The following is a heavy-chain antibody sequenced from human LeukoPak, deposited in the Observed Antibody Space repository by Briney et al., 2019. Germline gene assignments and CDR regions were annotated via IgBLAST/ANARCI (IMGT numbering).Heavy chain of an antibody. J-gene: IGHJ4*02. CDR3: ARGLSPGSGDY. CDR2: INHSGST. V-gene: IGHV4-34*01. D-gene: IGHD6-25*01. CDR1: GGSFSGYY. Sequence: SETLSLTCAVYGGSFSGYYWSWIRQPPGKGLEWIGEINHSGSTNYNPSLKSRVTIAVDTSKNQFSLKLSSVTAADTAVYYCARGLSPGSGDYWGQGTLVTVSS.